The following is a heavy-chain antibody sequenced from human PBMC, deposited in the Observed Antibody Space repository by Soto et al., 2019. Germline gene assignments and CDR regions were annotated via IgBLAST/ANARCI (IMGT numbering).Heavy chain of an antibody. CDR2: IYYSVST. J-gene: IGHJ4*03. CDR1: GGSISGYY. CDR3: TRGGGYYGDY. Sequence: LSLTCTVSGGSISGYYWSWIRQPPGQQLQWIGNIYYSVSTDYNPSLKGRVTISVVSSKNQVSLKLSSVTAADTAVYYCTRGGGYYGDY. V-gene: IGHV4-59*01. D-gene: IGHD1-26*01.